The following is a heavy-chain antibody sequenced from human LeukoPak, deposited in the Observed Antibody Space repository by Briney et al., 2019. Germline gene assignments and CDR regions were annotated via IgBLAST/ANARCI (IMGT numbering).Heavy chain of an antibody. J-gene: IGHJ4*02. Sequence: GGSLRLSCAASGXTFSSSGMHWVRQAPGKGLEWVAVIWYDGSNKYYAESVKGRFTISRDNSKNTLFLQMNSLRADDTAVYYCARTIAVAGPYYFDYWGQGTLVTVSS. CDR3: ARTIAVAGPYYFDY. CDR1: GXTFSSSG. D-gene: IGHD6-19*01. CDR2: IWYDGSNK. V-gene: IGHV3-33*01.